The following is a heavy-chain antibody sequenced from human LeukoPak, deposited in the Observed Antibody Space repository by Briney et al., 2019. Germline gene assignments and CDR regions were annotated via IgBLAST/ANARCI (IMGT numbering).Heavy chain of an antibody. CDR2: IYSGGST. Sequence: GGSLRLSCAASGFTVSSNYMSWVRQAPGKGLEWVSVIYSGGSTYYADSVKGRFTISRDNAKNSLYLQMNSLRAEDTAVYYCAREPIIRGVVDYWGQGTLVTVSS. CDR3: AREPIIRGVVDY. V-gene: IGHV3-53*01. CDR1: GFTVSSNY. J-gene: IGHJ4*02. D-gene: IGHD3-10*01.